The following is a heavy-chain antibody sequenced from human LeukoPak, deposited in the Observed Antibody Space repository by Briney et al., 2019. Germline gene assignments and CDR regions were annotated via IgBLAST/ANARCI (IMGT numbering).Heavy chain of an antibody. CDR2: IYGGSST. J-gene: IGHJ3*01. CDR1: GFIFSSYS. CDR3: ARASKVEAFDV. Sequence: GGSLRLSCAASGFIFSSYSMNWVRQAPGKGLEWVSVIYGGSSTYNADSVKGRFTISRDNSKNTLFLQMNSLRAEDTAVYYCARASKVEAFDVWGQGTMVTVSS. D-gene: IGHD2-15*01. V-gene: IGHV3-66*01.